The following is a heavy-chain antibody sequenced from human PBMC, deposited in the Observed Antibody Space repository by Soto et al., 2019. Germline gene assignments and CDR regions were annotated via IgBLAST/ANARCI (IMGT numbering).Heavy chain of an antibody. CDR1: GFSFSDHA. J-gene: IGHJ5*02. V-gene: IGHV3-30-3*01. CDR3: ARDDRITGIVDVIDL. D-gene: IGHD1-20*01. CDR2: VAHDGITK. Sequence: PGGSLRLSCAASGFSFSDHAMHWVRRAPGRGLEWVALVAHDGITKYYAGSVKGRFTVSSDKSTNTLFLQMDSLDTEDTGVYYCARDDRITGIVDVIDLWGRGTLVTVSS.